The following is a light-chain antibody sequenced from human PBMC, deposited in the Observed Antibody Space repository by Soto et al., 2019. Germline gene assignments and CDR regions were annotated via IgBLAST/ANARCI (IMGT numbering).Light chain of an antibody. CDR3: SSYTSTSTYV. CDR2: HVS. V-gene: IGLV2-14*01. J-gene: IGLJ1*01. Sequence: QSVLTQPASLSVSPGQSITISCTGTSSDVGGYNYVSWYQQYPGKAPKLMIYHVSNRPSGVSNRFSGSKSGNSASLTISGLQAEDEADYYCSSYTSTSTYVFGTGTKVTVL. CDR1: SSDVGGYNY.